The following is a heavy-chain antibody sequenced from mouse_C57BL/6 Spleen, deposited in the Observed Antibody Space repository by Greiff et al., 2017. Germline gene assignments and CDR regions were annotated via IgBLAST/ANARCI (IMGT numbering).Heavy chain of an antibody. Sequence: QVQLQQPGAELVKPGASVKLSCKASGYTFTSYWMHWVKQRPGQGLEWIGMIHPNSGSTNYNEKFKSKATLTVDKSSSTAYMQLSSLTSEDSAVYYCAPYGNYVAAMDYWGQGTSVTVSS. D-gene: IGHD2-1*01. CDR2: IHPNSGST. CDR1: GYTFTSYW. J-gene: IGHJ4*01. CDR3: APYGNYVAAMDY. V-gene: IGHV1-64*01.